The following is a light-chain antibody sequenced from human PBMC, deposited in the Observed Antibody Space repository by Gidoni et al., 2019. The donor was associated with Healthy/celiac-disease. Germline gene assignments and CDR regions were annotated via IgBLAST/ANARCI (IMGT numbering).Light chain of an antibody. V-gene: IGKV1-33*01. CDR2: DAS. J-gene: IGKJ5*01. CDR1: QAISNY. Sequence: DIQMTQSPSSLSASVGDRVTITCPASQAISNYLNWYQQKPGKAPKLLIYDASNLETGVPSRFSGSGSGTDFTFTISSLQPEDIATYYCQQYDNRPITFGQGTQLEIK. CDR3: QQYDNRPIT.